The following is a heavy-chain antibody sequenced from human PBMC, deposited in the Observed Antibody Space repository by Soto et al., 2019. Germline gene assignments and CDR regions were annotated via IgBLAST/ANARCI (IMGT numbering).Heavy chain of an antibody. CDR2: IYPGDSDT. CDR1: EYSFTSYW. CDR3: ARRLSTGWFFAF. Sequence: PGESLKISCKRSEYSFTSYWIGWVRQMPGKGLEWMGIIYPGDSDTRYSPSFQVQVAFSADKSISTAYLQWSGLKASDTAIYYCARRLSTGWFFAFWGQGILVTVS. J-gene: IGHJ4*02. D-gene: IGHD6-19*01. V-gene: IGHV5-51*01.